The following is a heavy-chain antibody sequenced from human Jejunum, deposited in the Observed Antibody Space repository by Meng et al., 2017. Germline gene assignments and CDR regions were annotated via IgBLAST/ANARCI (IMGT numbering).Heavy chain of an antibody. V-gene: IGHV3-9*01. Sequence: SLKISCASSGFTFDDHAMHWVRQVPGKGLEWVSGVSWNSGSVAYADSVKGRFTISRDNARNSLELQMNSLRAEDTAWYYWVKDINWGSGLDGWGQGTLVTVSS. CDR3: VKDINWGSGLDG. D-gene: IGHD7-27*01. CDR1: GFTFDDHA. J-gene: IGHJ4*02. CDR2: VSWNSGSV.